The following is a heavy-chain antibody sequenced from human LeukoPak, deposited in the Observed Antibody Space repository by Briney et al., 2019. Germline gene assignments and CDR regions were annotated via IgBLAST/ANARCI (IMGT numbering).Heavy chain of an antibody. Sequence: PPETLSLTCTVSGGSISIYCWSWIRQPAGKGLEWIGRIYTSGSTNYNPSLKSRVTMSVDTSKNQFSLRLSSVIAADTAIYYCARDLAVAAAGIFDCWGQGTLVTVSS. D-gene: IGHD6-13*01. J-gene: IGHJ4*02. CDR2: IYTSGST. CDR1: GGSISIYC. CDR3: ARDLAVAAAGIFDC. V-gene: IGHV4-4*07.